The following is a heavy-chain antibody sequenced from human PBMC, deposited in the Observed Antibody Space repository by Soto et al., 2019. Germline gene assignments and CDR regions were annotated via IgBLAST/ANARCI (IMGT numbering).Heavy chain of an antibody. CDR1: GASIRSESLY. V-gene: IGHV4-39*01. D-gene: IGHD3-10*01. CDR3: VRLAVRYYFDS. Sequence: QLQESGPGLVNPSETLSLTCTVSGASIRSESLYWGWIRQPPGKGLEWIGSIYFSGGTYYNPSLRGRLSMSGDTSKNQFSLKLDSATAADTATYFCVRLAVRYYFDSWGQGMLVTVSS. CDR2: IYFSGGT. J-gene: IGHJ4*02.